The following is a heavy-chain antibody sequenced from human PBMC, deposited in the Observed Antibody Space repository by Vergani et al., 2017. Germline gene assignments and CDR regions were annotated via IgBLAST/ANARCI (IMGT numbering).Heavy chain of an antibody. D-gene: IGHD3-10*01. V-gene: IGHV4-38-2*02. Sequence: QVQLQESGPGLVKPSETLSLTCTVSGDSIRSGFYWGWIRQPPGKGLEWIGRIYHTGTTYYNPSLKSRLTISLDTSKNQFSLNLSSVTAADTAVYYCARDGAMVRGPYGDWGQGTLVTVSS. CDR2: IYHTGTT. CDR3: ARDGAMVRGPYGD. CDR1: GDSIRSGFY. J-gene: IGHJ4*02.